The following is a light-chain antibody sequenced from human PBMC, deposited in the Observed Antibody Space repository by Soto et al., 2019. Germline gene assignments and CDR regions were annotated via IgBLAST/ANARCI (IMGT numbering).Light chain of an antibody. J-gene: IGLJ3*02. CDR1: SSNIGSNT. CDR3: QSYDSSLSVWM. V-gene: IGLV1-40*01. CDR2: ENS. Sequence: QSVLTQSPSASGTPGQGVTISCSGSSSNIGSNTVDWYQQFPGTAPKLLIYENSNRPSGVPDRFSGSKSGTSGSLDITGLQAEDEADYYCQSYDSSLSVWMFGGGTKLTVL.